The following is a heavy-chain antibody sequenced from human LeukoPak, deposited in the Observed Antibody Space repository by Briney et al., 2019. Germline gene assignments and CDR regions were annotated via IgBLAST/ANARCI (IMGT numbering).Heavy chain of an antibody. D-gene: IGHD5-18*01. J-gene: IGHJ4*02. CDR2: INGDGRST. Sequence: GGSLRLSCAASGFTFSNYGMHWVRQPPGKGLVWVSRINGDGRSTIYADSVKGRFTISRDNGKNTLYLQMNSLRVEDTAVYYCARGYRHGNFDYWGQGTPVTVSS. CDR1: GFTFSNYG. V-gene: IGHV3-74*01. CDR3: ARGYRHGNFDY.